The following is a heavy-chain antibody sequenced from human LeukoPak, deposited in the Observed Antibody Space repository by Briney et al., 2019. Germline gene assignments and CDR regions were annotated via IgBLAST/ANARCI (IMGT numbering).Heavy chain of an antibody. D-gene: IGHD2-2*01. CDR2: IAYDGSYK. Sequence: PGRSLRLSCAASGFTFSSYAMHWVRQAPGKGLEWVAVIAYDGSYKYYADSVKGRFTISRDNAKNSLYLQMNSLRAEDTAVYYCARDSRSVVPYWGQGTLVTVSS. J-gene: IGHJ4*02. V-gene: IGHV3-30-3*01. CDR1: GFTFSSYA. CDR3: ARDSRSVVPY.